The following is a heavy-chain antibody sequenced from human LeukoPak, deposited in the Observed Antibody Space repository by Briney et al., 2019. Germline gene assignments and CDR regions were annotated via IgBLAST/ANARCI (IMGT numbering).Heavy chain of an antibody. CDR3: ARSFGITGTTDY. V-gene: IGHV3-21*01. D-gene: IGHD1-7*01. J-gene: IGHJ4*02. CDR1: GFTFSSYS. CDR2: ISSSSSYI. Sequence: GGSLRLFCAASGFTFSSYSMNWVRQAPGKGLEWVSSISSSSSYIYYADSVKGRFTISRDNAKNSLYLQMNSLRAEDTAVYYCARSFGITGTTDYWGQGTLVTVSS.